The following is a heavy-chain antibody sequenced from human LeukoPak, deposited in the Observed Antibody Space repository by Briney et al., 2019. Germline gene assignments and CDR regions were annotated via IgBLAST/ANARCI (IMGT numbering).Heavy chain of an antibody. CDR1: GGSISSGSYY. Sequence: PSETLSLTCTVSGGSISSGSYYWSWIRQPAGKGLEWIGRIYTSGSTNYNPSLKSRITISVDTSKNQFSLKLSSVTAADTAVYYCATYSSSSGRAYWGQGTLVTVSS. D-gene: IGHD6-6*01. CDR3: ATYSSSSGRAY. J-gene: IGHJ4*02. V-gene: IGHV4-61*02. CDR2: IYTSGST.